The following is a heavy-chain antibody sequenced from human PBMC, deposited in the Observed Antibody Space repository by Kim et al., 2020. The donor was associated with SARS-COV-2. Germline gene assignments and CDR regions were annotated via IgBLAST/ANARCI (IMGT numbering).Heavy chain of an antibody. CDR3: ARRTSTSWYLDY. CDR1: GGSISSYY. J-gene: IGHJ4*02. CDR2: IYYSGST. V-gene: IGHV4-59*08. Sequence: SETLSLTCTVSGGSISSYYWSWIRQPPGKGLEWIGYIYYSGSTNYNPSLKSRVTISVDTSKNQFSLKLSSVTAADTAVYYCARRTSTSWYLDYWGQGTLVTVSS. D-gene: IGHD6-13*01.